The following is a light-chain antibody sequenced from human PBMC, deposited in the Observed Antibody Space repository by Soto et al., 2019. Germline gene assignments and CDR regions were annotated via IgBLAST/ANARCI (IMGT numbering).Light chain of an antibody. CDR2: EVS. CDR1: SIDIAPYNY. J-gene: IGLJ1*01. CDR3: SSYTSSTNSV. Sequence: QSVLTQPASVSGTPGQLLTISCTGTSIDIAPYNYVSWYQQHPGKAPKLIIYEVSYRPSGISNRFSGSKSGNTASLTISGLHAEDEADYYCSSYTSSTNSVFGTGPKGTVL. V-gene: IGLV2-14*01.